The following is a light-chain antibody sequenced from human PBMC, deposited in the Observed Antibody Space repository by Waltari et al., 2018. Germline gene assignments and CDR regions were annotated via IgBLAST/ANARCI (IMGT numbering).Light chain of an antibody. V-gene: IGLV1-47*01. J-gene: IGLJ3*02. CDR1: SSNIGNNY. CDR3: AAWDNSLGRWV. CDR2: RND. Sequence: QSVLTQPPSASGTPGQRVTISCSGISSNIGNNYVFWYQQLPGKAPKLLIDRNDQRPSGVPDRFPASKSVTSASLAIGGLRSEDEAIYHCAAWDNSLGRWVFGEGTKLTVL.